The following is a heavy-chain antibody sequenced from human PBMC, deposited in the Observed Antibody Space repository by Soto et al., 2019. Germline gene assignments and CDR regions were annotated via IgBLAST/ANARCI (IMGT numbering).Heavy chain of an antibody. Sequence: GESLKISCKGSGYNFTTYWIGWVRQMPGKGLEWMGIIYPGDSDTRYSPSFQGQVTISADKSISTAYLQWSSLKASDTAMYYCARLIGYSGYDPYYYYGMDVWGQGTTVTVSS. CDR3: ARLIGYSGYDPYYYYGMDV. D-gene: IGHD5-12*01. CDR2: IYPGDSDT. V-gene: IGHV5-51*01. CDR1: GYNFTTYW. J-gene: IGHJ6*02.